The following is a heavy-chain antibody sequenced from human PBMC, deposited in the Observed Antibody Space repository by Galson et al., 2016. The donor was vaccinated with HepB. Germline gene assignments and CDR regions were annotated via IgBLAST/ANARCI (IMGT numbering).Heavy chain of an antibody. V-gene: IGHV3-30*04. CDR2: ISYDGSNK. CDR1: GFTFSSYA. CDR3: ARDSYSFDY. Sequence: SLRLSCAASGFTFSSYAMHWVRQAPGKGLEWVVAISYDGSNKHYADSVKGRFTISRDNSKNTLYVQMNSLRTEDTAVYYCARDSYSFDYWGQGTLVTVSS. J-gene: IGHJ4*02.